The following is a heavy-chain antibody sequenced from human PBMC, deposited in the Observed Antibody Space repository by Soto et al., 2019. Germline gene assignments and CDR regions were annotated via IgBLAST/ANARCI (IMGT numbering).Heavy chain of an antibody. CDR2: INAGNGNT. D-gene: IGHD2-21*02. CDR1: GYTFTSYA. Sequence: QVQLVQSGAEEKKPGASVKVSCKASGYTFTSYAMHWVRQAPGQRLEWMGWINAGNGNTKYSQKFQGRVTINRDTSASTAYMELSRLRAEDTAVYFCARSIVVVTALDYWCQGTLVTVSS. J-gene: IGHJ4*02. V-gene: IGHV1-3*05. CDR3: ARSIVVVTALDY.